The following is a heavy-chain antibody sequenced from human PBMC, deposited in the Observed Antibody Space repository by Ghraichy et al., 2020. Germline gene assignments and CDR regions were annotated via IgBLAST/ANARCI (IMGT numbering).Heavy chain of an antibody. CDR3: ATYKVGGAGQGA. Sequence: SQTLSLTCAVSGAYVSSSFYHWSWIRQPPGKGLEWIGQIRDSDSKYNPSLRSRATISVDTSRNQFSLKLTSVTAADTAVYYCATYKVGGAGQGAWGQGTLVTVSS. J-gene: IGHJ4*02. D-gene: IGHD3-10*01. V-gene: IGHV4-61*01. CDR1: GAYVSSSFYH. CDR2: IRDSDS.